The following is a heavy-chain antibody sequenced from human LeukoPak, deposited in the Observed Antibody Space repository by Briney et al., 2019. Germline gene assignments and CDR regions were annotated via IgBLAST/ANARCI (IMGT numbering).Heavy chain of an antibody. CDR2: ISSSGST. V-gene: IGHV4-39*07. Sequence: SETLSLTCTVSGGSISSSSYYWGWIRQPPGKGLEWFGSISSSGSTYYNPSLKSRVTFSVDTSKNQFSLKLSSVTAADTAVYYCARGIPAAGTSWDYFDYWGQGTLVTVSS. CDR1: GGSISSSSYY. D-gene: IGHD6-13*01. CDR3: ARGIPAAGTSWDYFDY. J-gene: IGHJ4*02.